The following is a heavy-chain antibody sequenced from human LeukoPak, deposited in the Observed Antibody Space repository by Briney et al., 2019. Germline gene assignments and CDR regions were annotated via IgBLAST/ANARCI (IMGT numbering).Heavy chain of an antibody. J-gene: IGHJ4*02. Sequence: PSETLSLTCTVSGGSISSSSYYWGWIRQPPGKGLEWIGTIYYSGSTYYNPSLKSRVTISVDTSKNQFSLELISVTAADTAVYYCARSLDRDATLWELWGQGTLVTVSS. CDR2: IYYSGST. CDR3: ARSLDRDATLWEL. V-gene: IGHV4-39*07. CDR1: GGSISSSSYY. D-gene: IGHD1-26*01.